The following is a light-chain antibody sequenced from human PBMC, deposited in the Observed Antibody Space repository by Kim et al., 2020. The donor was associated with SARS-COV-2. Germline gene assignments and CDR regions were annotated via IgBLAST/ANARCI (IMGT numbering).Light chain of an antibody. CDR2: AAS. J-gene: IGKJ4*01. Sequence: ASVGDRVTITCRASQSISTYLNWYQQKPGKAPKLLIYAASSLQSGVPSRFSGSGSGTDFTLTISSLQPEDFATYYCQQSYSTPPTCGGGTKVDIK. V-gene: IGKV1-39*01. CDR3: QQSYSTPPT. CDR1: QSISTY.